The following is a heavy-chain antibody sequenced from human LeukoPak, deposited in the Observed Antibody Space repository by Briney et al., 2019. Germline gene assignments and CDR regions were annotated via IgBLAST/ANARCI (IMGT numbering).Heavy chain of an antibody. CDR3: ARDTFQPGLIDS. J-gene: IGHJ4*02. V-gene: IGHV3-21*05. CDR1: GFTFSRLA. Sequence: GGSLRLSCAASGFTFSRLAMNWASQAPGKGLEWLSYINTDSSDIHYADSVKGRFTISRDNARNTLFLQLSSLRAEDSAVYYCARDTFQPGLIDSWGQGTLVTVSS. D-gene: IGHD2-2*01. CDR2: INTDSSDI.